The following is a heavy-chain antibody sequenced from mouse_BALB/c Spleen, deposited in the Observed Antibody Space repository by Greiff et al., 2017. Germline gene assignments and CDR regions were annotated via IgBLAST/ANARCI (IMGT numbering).Heavy chain of an antibody. CDR3: ARDYGSRFYFDY. J-gene: IGHJ2*01. V-gene: IGHV1-20*02. Sequence: EVQLQESGPELVKPGASVKISCKASGYSFTGYFMNWVMQSHGKSLEWIGRINPYNGDTFYNQKFKGKATLTVDKSSSTAHMELRSLASEDSAVYYCARDYGSRFYFDYWGQGTTLTVSS. CDR1: GYSFTGYF. D-gene: IGHD1-1*01. CDR2: INPYNGDT.